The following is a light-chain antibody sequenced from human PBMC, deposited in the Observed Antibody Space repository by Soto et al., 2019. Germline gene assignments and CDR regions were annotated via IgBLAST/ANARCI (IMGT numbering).Light chain of an antibody. Sequence: DIQMTQSPSTLSASVGDRVTITCRASQTISSWLAWYQQRPGKAPKLLIYKASSLQRGVPSRFSGSGSETEFTLTISSLQPDDFATYYCQQYNSYSYTFGQGTKLEMK. CDR3: QQYNSYSYT. V-gene: IGKV1-5*03. J-gene: IGKJ2*01. CDR1: QTISSW. CDR2: KAS.